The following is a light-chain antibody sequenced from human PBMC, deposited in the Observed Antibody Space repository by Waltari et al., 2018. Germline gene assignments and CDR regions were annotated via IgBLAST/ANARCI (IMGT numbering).Light chain of an antibody. CDR1: QTLANTDGNTY. CDR3: MQGVRPWT. J-gene: IGKJ1*01. Sequence: DLVMTQSPVSLSVTLGQPASISCRSSQTLANTDGNTYLNWFHQRPGQSPRRLIYQVSKRDSGGPDRFRGSGSHTDFTLEISRVEAEDVGLYYCMQGVRPWTFGQGTKVEIK. CDR2: QVS. V-gene: IGKV2-30*01.